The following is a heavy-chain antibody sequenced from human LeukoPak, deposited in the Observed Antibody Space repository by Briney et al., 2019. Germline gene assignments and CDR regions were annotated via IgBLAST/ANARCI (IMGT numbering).Heavy chain of an antibody. V-gene: IGHV4-39*07. CDR3: ARDTYYDFWSGYYPP. CDR2: INHSGST. J-gene: IGHJ1*01. D-gene: IGHD3-3*01. CDR1: GGSISSGGYY. Sequence: PSETLSLTCTVSGGSISSGGYYWSWIRQPPGKGLEWIGEINHSGSTNYNPSLKSRVTISVDTSKNQFSLKLSSVTAADTAVYYCARDTYYDFWSGYYPPWGQGTLVTVSS.